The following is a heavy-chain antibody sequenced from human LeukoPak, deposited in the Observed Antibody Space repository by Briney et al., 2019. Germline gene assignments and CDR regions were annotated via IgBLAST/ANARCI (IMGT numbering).Heavy chain of an antibody. CDR2: IYYSGST. J-gene: IGHJ5*02. CDR3: AREAGTGYSFWFDP. Sequence: SETLSLTCTVSGGSISSSSYYWGWIRQPPGKGLEWIGSIYYSGSTYYNPSLKSRVTISVDTSKNQFSLKLSSVTAADTAVYYCAREAGTGYSFWFDPWGQGTLVTVSS. CDR1: GGSISSSSYY. V-gene: IGHV4-39*07. D-gene: IGHD6-13*01.